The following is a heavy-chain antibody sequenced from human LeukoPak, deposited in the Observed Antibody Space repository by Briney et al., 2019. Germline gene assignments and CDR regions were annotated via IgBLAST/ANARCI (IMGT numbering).Heavy chain of an antibody. CDR3: ARGGYCSSTSCYAEGYYFDY. Sequence: ASVKVSCKASGYSFTNYWMHWVRQAPGQGLEWMGIICPSDGDTNYAHKFQGRVTMTRDTSTSIVYMELSSLRSEDTAVYYCARGGYCSSTSCYAEGYYFDYWGQGSLVTVSS. CDR2: ICPSDGDT. V-gene: IGHV1-46*01. D-gene: IGHD2-2*01. CDR1: GYSFTNYW. J-gene: IGHJ4*02.